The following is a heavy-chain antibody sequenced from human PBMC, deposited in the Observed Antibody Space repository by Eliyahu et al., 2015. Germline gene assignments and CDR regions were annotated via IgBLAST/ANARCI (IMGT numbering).Heavy chain of an antibody. CDR3: VRVGDSTTDYFDY. CDR2: MRSRDGHV. CDR1: GXXFSDYY. V-gene: IGHV3-11*01. Sequence: QVQLVESGGGLVKPGGSLRLSCAXSGXXFSDYYMXWVRPGPGKGVGYVXYMRSRDGHVYYADSVRGRFTMSRGNAKNSMSLQMNSLRVEDTGLYYCVRVGDSTTDYFDYWGQGTLVTVSS. J-gene: IGHJ4*02. D-gene: IGHD1-14*01.